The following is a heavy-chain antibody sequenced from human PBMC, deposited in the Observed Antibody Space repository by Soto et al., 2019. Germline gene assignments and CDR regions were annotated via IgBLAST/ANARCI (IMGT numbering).Heavy chain of an antibody. D-gene: IGHD3-16*02. CDR2: IYPGDSDT. CDR3: ARRLRLGELSSYDAFDI. Sequence: GESLKISCKGSGYSFTSYWIGWVRQMPGKGLEWMGIIYPGDSDTRYSPSFQGQVTIPADKSISTAYLQWSSLKASDTAMYYCARRLRLGELSSYDAFDIWGQGTMVTVSS. CDR1: GYSFTSYW. J-gene: IGHJ3*02. V-gene: IGHV5-51*01.